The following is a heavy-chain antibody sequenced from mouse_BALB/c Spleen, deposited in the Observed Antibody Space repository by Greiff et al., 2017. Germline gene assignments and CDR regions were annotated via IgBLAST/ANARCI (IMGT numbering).Heavy chain of an antibody. J-gene: IGHJ1*01. V-gene: IGHV1S81*02. CDR3: TREYYYGSSYFDV. CDR2: INPSNGGT. D-gene: IGHD1-1*01. Sequence: QVQLQQPGAELVKPGASVKLSCKASGYTFTSYYMYWVKQRPGQGLEWIGGINPSNGGTNFNEKFKSKATLTVDKSSSTAYMQLSSLTSEDSAVYYCTREYYYGSSYFDVWGAGTTVTVSS. CDR1: GYTFTSYY.